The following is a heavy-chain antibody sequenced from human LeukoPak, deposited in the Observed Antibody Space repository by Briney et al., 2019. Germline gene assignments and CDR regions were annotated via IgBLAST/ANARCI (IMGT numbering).Heavy chain of an antibody. J-gene: IGHJ6*03. CDR3: ARHYRYYDILTGYPLRNVYHMDV. CDR2: IYHSGST. CDR1: GYSISSGYY. Sequence: SETLSLTCAVSGYSISSGYYWGWIRQPPGKGLEWIGSIYHSGSTYYNPSLKSRVTISVDTSKNQFSLKLSSVTAADTAVYYCARHYRYYDILTGYPLRNVYHMDVWGKGTTVTVSS. V-gene: IGHV4-38-2*01. D-gene: IGHD3-9*01.